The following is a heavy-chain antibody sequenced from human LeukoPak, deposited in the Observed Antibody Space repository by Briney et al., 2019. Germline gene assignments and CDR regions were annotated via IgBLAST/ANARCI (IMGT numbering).Heavy chain of an antibody. D-gene: IGHD5-18*01. CDR3: ARRGYSYGLLTIKRWFDP. V-gene: IGHV4-34*01. CDR2: INHSGST. Sequence: SETLSLTCAVYGGSFSGYYWSWIRHPPGKGLEWIGEINHSGSTNYSPSLKSRVTISVDTSKNQFSLKLSSVTAADTAVYYCARRGYSYGLLTIKRWFDPWGQGTLVTVSS. J-gene: IGHJ5*02. CDR1: GGSFSGYY.